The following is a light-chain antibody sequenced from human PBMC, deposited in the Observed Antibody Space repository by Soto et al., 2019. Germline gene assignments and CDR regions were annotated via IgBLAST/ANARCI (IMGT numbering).Light chain of an antibody. CDR1: QSVGSN. V-gene: IGKV3-15*01. Sequence: EIVMKQSPATLSVSPGERATLSCRASQSVGSNLAWYQQKPGQAPSLLIYGASTRATGIPDRFSGSGSGTEFTLTISSLQSEDFAIYFWQQYNNWPPDRTFGQGTKVEIK. CDR2: GAS. J-gene: IGKJ1*01. CDR3: QQYNNWPPDRT.